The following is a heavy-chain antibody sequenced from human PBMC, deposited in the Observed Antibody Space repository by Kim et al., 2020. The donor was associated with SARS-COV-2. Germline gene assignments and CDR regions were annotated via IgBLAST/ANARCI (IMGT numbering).Heavy chain of an antibody. CDR2: ISVSRT. D-gene: IGHD2-15*01. CDR1: GFTFNNYA. J-gene: IGHJ3*02. Sequence: GGSLRLSCAVSGFTFNNYALSGFRQAPGKGLEGVASISVSRTYYANSLKRRCTTTRYNPKNTIYPQINSPRPDGTAVHYCATPVGVAIRVAFDIWGQGTMVTVSS. V-gene: IGHV3-23*01. CDR3: ATPVGVAIRVAFDI.